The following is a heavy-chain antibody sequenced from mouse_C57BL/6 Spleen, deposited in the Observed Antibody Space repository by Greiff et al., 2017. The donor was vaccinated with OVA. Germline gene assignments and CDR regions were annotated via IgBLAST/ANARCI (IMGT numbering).Heavy chain of an antibody. CDR2: IWRGGST. V-gene: IGHV2-5*01. CDR3: AKGGSSYYFDY. J-gene: IGHJ2*01. D-gene: IGHD1-1*01. Sequence: VKLMESGPGLVQPSQSLSITCTVSGFSLTSYGVHWVRQSPGKGLEWLGVIWRGGSTDYNAAFMSRLSITKDNSKSQVFFKMNSLQADDTAIYCCAKGGSSYYFDYWGQGTTLTVSS. CDR1: GFSLTSYG.